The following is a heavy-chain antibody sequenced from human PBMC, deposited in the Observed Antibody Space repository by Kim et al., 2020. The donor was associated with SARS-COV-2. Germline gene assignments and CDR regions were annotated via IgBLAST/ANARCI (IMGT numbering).Heavy chain of an antibody. CDR1: GFTFSSYA. D-gene: IGHD3-22*01. CDR2: ISGSGGST. CDR3: AKELVDKAFIVVVTPDAFDI. Sequence: GGSLRLSCAASGFTFSSYAMSLVRQAPGKGLEWVSAISGSGGSTYYADSVKGRFTNSRDNSKNTLYLQMNSLRAEDTAVYYCAKELVDKAFIVVVTPDAFDIWGQGTMVTVSS. J-gene: IGHJ3*02. V-gene: IGHV3-23*01.